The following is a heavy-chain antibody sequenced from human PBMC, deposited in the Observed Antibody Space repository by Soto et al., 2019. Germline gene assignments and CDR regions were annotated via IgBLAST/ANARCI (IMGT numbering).Heavy chain of an antibody. CDR2: ISAAGDP. V-gene: IGHV3-13*05. J-gene: IGHJ6*02. Sequence: EVQLVESGGGLVQPGGSLRLSCEASGFTFRNYDMHWVRQGTGKGLEWVSGISAAGDPDYADSVEGRFTISRENAQNSFFLQMNSLRYGDTAVYYCARTDRDCYGVDVWGQGTTVIVSS. CDR1: GFTFRNYD. CDR3: ARTDRDCYGVDV.